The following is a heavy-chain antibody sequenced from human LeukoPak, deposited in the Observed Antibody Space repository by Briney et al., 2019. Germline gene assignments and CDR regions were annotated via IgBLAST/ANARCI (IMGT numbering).Heavy chain of an antibody. V-gene: IGHV3-23*01. CDR2: ISTSSSRT. CDR3: AKMAGFNYYGSGSYNSYFDY. J-gene: IGHJ4*02. Sequence: GGSLRLSCAASGFVFSSYGMSWVRQAPGKGLEWVSYISTSSSRTYYADSVKGRFTISRDNSKNTLYLQMNSLRAEDTAAYYCAKMAGFNYYGSGSYNSYFDYWGQGTLVTVSS. CDR1: GFVFSSYG. D-gene: IGHD3-10*01.